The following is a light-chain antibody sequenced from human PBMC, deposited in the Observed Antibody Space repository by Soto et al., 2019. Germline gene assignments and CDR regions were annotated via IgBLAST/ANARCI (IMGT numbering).Light chain of an antibody. CDR3: QQYNSYSIT. CDR1: SRF. J-gene: IGKJ5*01. CDR2: DAS. V-gene: IGKV1-5*01. Sequence: DIQMTQSPSSLSASVGDRVASRFLIWFQQKPGKAPKILIYDASSLESGVPSRFRGSGSGTEFTLTISRLQPDDFETYYCQQYNSYSITFGQGTRLEIK.